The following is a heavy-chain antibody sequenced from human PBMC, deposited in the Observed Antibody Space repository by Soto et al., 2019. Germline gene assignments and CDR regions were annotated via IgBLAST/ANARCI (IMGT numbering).Heavy chain of an antibody. Sequence: GGSLRLSCAASGFTFSSSAMSWVRQAPGKGLEWVSTIRGSGGSTYSADSVKGRFTISRDNSKNTLYLQMNSLRAEDTAVYYCAKDLSDSGYFYFDYWGQGTLVTVSS. V-gene: IGHV3-23*01. CDR1: GFTFSSSA. CDR3: AKDLSDSGYFYFDY. D-gene: IGHD3-22*01. J-gene: IGHJ4*02. CDR2: IRGSGGST.